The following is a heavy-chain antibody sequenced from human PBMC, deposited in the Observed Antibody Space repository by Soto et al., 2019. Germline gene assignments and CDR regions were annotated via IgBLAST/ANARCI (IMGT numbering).Heavy chain of an antibody. V-gene: IGHV4-34*01. J-gene: IGHJ6*02. Sequence: PSETLSLTCTVYGGSFSGYYWSWIRQPPGKGLEWIGEINHSGSTNYNSSLKSRVTISVDTSKNQFSLKLSSVTAADTAVYYCARATHVDYDFWSGYYRKAYYYGMDVWGQGTTVTVSS. CDR3: ARATHVDYDFWSGYYRKAYYYGMDV. CDR1: GGSFSGYY. CDR2: INHSGST. D-gene: IGHD3-3*01.